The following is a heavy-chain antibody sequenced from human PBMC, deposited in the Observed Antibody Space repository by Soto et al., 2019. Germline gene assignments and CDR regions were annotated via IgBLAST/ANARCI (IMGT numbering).Heavy chain of an antibody. V-gene: IGHV3-23*01. D-gene: IGHD6-13*01. CDR2: ISTTGGST. Sequence: GGSLRLSCAASGFIFSSYAMSWVRQSPGKGLEWLSTISTTGGSTFYTDSVKGRFTISRDASRNTLYLQMNSLRAEDTAVYYCAKDPYSSSSNWFDPWGQGTLVTVSS. J-gene: IGHJ5*02. CDR3: AKDPYSSSSNWFDP. CDR1: GFIFSSYA.